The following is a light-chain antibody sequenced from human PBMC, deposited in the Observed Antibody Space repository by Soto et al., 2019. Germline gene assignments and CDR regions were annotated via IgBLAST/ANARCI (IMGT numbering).Light chain of an antibody. CDR3: SSYAGSNKGV. J-gene: IGLJ3*02. V-gene: IGLV2-8*01. Sequence: QSALTQPPSASGSPGQSVTITCTGTSRDVGTYNFVSWYQQHPGKAPKLMICEVNKRPSGVPDRFSGSKSGNTASLTVSGLQAEEEADYYCSSYAGSNKGVFGGGTKLPVL. CDR1: SRDVGTYNF. CDR2: EVN.